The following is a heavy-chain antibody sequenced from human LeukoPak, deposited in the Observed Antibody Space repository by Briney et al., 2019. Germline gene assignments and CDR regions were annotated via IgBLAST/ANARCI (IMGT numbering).Heavy chain of an antibody. CDR1: GFTFSSYG. D-gene: IGHD3-10*01. J-gene: IGHJ4*02. Sequence: GGSLRLSCAASGFTFSSYGMHWVRQAPGKGLEWVAVIWYDGSNKYYADSVKGRFTISRDNSKNTLYLQMNSLRAEDTAVYYCARDRPQITMVRGVKGTTFDYWGQGTLVTVSS. V-gene: IGHV3-33*01. CDR3: ARDRPQITMVRGVKGTTFDY. CDR2: IWYDGSNK.